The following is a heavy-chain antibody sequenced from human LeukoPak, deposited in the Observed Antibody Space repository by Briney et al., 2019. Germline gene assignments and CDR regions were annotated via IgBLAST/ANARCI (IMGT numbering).Heavy chain of an antibody. V-gene: IGHV3-11*01. CDR1: GFTFSDYY. Sequence: GGSLRLSRAAFGFTFSDYYMSWIRQAPGKGLEWVSYISSSGSTIYYADSVKGRFTISRDNAKNSLYLQMNSLRAEDTAVYYCARDESVAGPFDYWGQGTLVTVSS. CDR3: ARDESVAGPFDY. CDR2: ISSSGSTI. J-gene: IGHJ4*02. D-gene: IGHD6-19*01.